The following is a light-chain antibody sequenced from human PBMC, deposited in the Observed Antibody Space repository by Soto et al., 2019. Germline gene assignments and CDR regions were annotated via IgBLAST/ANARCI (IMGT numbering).Light chain of an antibody. CDR1: QNIYTW. V-gene: IGKV1-5*03. J-gene: IGKJ1*01. Sequence: DYQVTQSPSTLSASVGDIVTITFRASQNIYTWLAWYQQKPGIAPKLLIHKASTLESGVPSRFSGSGSGTEFTLTISSLQSEDFAVYCCQQYNSWPPTFGQGTKVDIK. CDR2: KAS. CDR3: QQYNSWPPT.